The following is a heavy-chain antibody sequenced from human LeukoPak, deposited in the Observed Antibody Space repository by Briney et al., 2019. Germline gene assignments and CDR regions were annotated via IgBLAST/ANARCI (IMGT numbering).Heavy chain of an antibody. CDR1: GFTFSGSA. J-gene: IGHJ5*02. V-gene: IGHV3-73*01. D-gene: IGHD3-3*01. CDR3: TSIRPLWSGWHWFDP. Sequence: GGSLRLSCAASGFTFSGSAMHWVRQASGKGLEWVGRIRSKANSYATAYAASVKGRFTISRDDSKNTAYLQMNSLKTEDTAVYYCTSIRPLWSGWHWFDPRGQGTLVTVSS. CDR2: IRSKANSYAT.